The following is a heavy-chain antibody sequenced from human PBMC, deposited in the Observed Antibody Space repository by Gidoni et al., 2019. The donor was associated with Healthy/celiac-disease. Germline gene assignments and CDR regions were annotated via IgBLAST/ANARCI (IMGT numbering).Heavy chain of an antibody. J-gene: IGHJ4*02. CDR2: SSGSGGST. CDR1: GFPFGSYA. CDR3: AKVGRVVVTRGFDY. D-gene: IGHD2-21*02. V-gene: IGHV3-23*01. Sequence: EVQLLESGGGLVQPGGSLRLSCAASGFPFGSYAMSWVRQAKGKELEGVQASSGSGGSTYYADSVKGRFTISRDNSKNTLYLQMNSLRAEDTAVYYCAKVGRVVVTRGFDYWGQGTLVTVSS.